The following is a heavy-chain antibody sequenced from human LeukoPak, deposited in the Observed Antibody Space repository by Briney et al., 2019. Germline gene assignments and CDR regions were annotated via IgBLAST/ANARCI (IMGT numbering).Heavy chain of an antibody. D-gene: IGHD4-17*01. Sequence: ASVKVSCKASGYTFTGYYMHWVRQAPGQGLEWMGSINPNSGGTNYAQKFQGRVTMTRDTSISTAYMELSRLRSDDTAVYYCARDLFGTVTNDYWGQGTLVTVSS. CDR2: INPNSGGT. J-gene: IGHJ4*02. CDR1: GYTFTGYY. CDR3: ARDLFGTVTNDY. V-gene: IGHV1-2*02.